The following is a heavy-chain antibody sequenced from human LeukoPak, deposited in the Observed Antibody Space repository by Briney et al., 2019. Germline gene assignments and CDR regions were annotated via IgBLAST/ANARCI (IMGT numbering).Heavy chain of an antibody. CDR3: ARLYSGYEPYYYYYGMDV. D-gene: IGHD5-12*01. CDR1: GYTFTSYD. CDR2: MNPNSGNT. V-gene: IGHV1-8*01. Sequence: ASVKVSCKASGYTFTSYDINWVRQATGQGLEWMGWMNPNSGNTGYAQKFQGRVTMTRNTSISTAYMELSSRRSEDTAVYYCARLYSGYEPYYYYYGMDVCGQGTTVTVSS. J-gene: IGHJ6*02.